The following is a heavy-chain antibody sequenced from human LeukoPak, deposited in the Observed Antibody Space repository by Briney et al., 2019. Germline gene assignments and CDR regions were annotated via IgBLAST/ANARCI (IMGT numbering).Heavy chain of an antibody. Sequence: GGSLRLSCAASGFTFSNYAMNWVRQAPGKGLQWVSTISGSGGSTYYADSVKGRFTISRDNSKNTLYLQMNSLRAEDTAVYYCARTSFEGHYFDYWGQGTLVTVSS. V-gene: IGHV3-23*01. D-gene: IGHD2-2*01. CDR3: ARTSFEGHYFDY. CDR1: GFTFSNYA. J-gene: IGHJ4*02. CDR2: ISGSGGST.